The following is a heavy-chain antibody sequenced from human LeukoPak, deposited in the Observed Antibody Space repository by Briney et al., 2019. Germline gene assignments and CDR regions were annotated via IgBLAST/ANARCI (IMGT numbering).Heavy chain of an antibody. CDR3: ARGGGYVWGSYRLDY. J-gene: IGHJ4*02. Sequence: PSETLSLTCTVSGGSISSYYWSWIRQPPGKGLEWIGYIYYSGSTNYNPSFKSRVTISVDTSKNQFSLKLSSVTAADAAVYYCARGGGYVWGSYRLDYWGQGTLVTVSS. D-gene: IGHD3-16*02. V-gene: IGHV4-59*01. CDR2: IYYSGST. CDR1: GGSISSYY.